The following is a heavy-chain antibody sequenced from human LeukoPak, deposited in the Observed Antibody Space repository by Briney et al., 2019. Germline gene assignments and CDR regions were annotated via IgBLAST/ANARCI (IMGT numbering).Heavy chain of an antibody. CDR1: GFTFGTFG. V-gene: IGHV3-23*01. CDR3: TRELVSSGTGYFDL. J-gene: IGHJ2*01. D-gene: IGHD3-10*01. CDR2: ITGSSTWT. Sequence: GGSLRLSCEASGFTFGTFGMAWVRQSPGKGLQWVSGITGSSTWTYYSASVKGRFTVSRDNSQNTLHLQMNSLRADDTAVYYCTRELVSSGTGYFDLWGRGTLVTVSS.